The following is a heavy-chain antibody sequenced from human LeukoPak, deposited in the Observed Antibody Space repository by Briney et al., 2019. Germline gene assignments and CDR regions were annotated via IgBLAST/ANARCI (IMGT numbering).Heavy chain of an antibody. D-gene: IGHD5-18*01. Sequence: GESLKISCKGSGYSFTSYWIGWVRQMPGKGLEWMGIIYPGDSDTRYSPSFQGQVTISADKSISTAYLQWSSLKASDTAMYYCARLESTAMADNWFDPGGQGTLVTVSS. CDR2: IYPGDSDT. CDR3: ARLESTAMADNWFDP. J-gene: IGHJ5*02. CDR1: GYSFTSYW. V-gene: IGHV5-51*01.